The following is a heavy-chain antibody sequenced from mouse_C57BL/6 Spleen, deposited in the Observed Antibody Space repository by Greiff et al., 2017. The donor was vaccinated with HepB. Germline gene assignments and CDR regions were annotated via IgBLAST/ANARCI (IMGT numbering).Heavy chain of an antibody. V-gene: IGHV5-4*01. J-gene: IGHJ4*01. Sequence: DVQLVESGGGLVKPGGSLKLSCAASGFTFSSYAMSWVRQTPEKRLEWVATISDGGSYTYYPDNVKGRCTISRDNAKNNLYLQMSHLKSEDTAMYYCARDTIVRYYAMDYWGQGTSVTVSS. CDR2: ISDGGSYT. CDR3: ARDTIVRYYAMDY. CDR1: GFTFSSYA. D-gene: IGHD2-5*01.